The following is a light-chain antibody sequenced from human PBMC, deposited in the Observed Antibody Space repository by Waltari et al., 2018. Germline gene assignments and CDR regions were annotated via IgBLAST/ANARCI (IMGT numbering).Light chain of an antibody. CDR3: GTWDSSLSVVV. CDR2: DNN. V-gene: IGLV1-51*01. Sequence: QSVLTQPPSVSAAPGQKVTISCSGSCFHTGKNYVTWYQHLPGTAPKLVIYDNNKRPSGIPDRFSGSKSGTSATLGITGLQTGDEADYYCGTWDSSLSVVVFGGGTKLTVL. J-gene: IGLJ2*01. CDR1: CFHTGKNY.